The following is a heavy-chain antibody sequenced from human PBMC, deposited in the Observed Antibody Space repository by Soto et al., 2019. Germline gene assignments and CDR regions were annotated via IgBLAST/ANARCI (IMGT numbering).Heavy chain of an antibody. CDR2: IYYSGST. CDR3: AGTKSGYFDY. V-gene: IGHV4-31*03. D-gene: IGHD1-26*01. J-gene: IGHJ4*02. Sequence: PSATLSLTCTVSGGSISSGGYYWSWIRQHPGKGLEWIGYIYYSGSTYYNPSLKSRVTISVDTSKNQFSLKLSSVTAADTAVYYCAGTKSGYFDYWGQGTLVTVSS. CDR1: GGSISSGGYY.